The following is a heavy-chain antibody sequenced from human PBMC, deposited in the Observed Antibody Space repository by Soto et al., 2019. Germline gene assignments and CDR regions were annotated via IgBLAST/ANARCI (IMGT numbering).Heavy chain of an antibody. CDR3: ARDGAVAGDF. V-gene: IGHV3-30*03. CDR2: IAFDGSYE. D-gene: IGHD6-19*01. J-gene: IGHJ4*02. CDR1: EFTFRSYG. Sequence: QVQLVESGGGVVQPGRSLRLSCAASEFTFRSYGMHWVRQAPGKGLEWVALIAFDGSYEYYGKSVKGRFTISRDNSKNRLYLQMTGLRTDDTAVYYCARDGAVAGDFWGQGALVTVSS.